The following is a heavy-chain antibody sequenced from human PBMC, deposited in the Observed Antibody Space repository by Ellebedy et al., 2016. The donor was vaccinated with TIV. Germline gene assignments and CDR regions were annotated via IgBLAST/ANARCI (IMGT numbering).Heavy chain of an antibody. CDR1: GGSISSYY. CDR3: ARGSTMPLYWFDP. Sequence: SETLSLTXTVSGGSISSYYWSWIRQPPGKGLEWIGYIYYSGSTNYNPSLKSRVTISVDTSKNQFSLKLSSVTAADTAVYYCARGSTMPLYWFDPWGQGTLVTVSS. D-gene: IGHD2-2*01. J-gene: IGHJ5*02. CDR2: IYYSGST. V-gene: IGHV4-59*01.